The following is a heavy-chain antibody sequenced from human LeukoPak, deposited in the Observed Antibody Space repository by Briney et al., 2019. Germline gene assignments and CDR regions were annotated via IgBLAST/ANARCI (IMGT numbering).Heavy chain of an antibody. CDR3: AKIAVAATRYLDL. Sequence: ASVKVSCKASGYTFTGYYMHWMRQAPGQGLEWVGWINPNSGGTNYAKKFQGRVTMTRDTSISTVYMELSRLISDDTAVYYCAKIAVAATRYLDLWGRGTLVTVSS. J-gene: IGHJ2*01. D-gene: IGHD6-19*01. CDR2: INPNSGGT. V-gene: IGHV1-2*02. CDR1: GYTFTGYY.